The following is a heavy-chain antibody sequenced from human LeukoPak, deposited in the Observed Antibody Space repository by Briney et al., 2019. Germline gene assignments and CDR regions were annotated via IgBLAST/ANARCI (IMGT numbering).Heavy chain of an antibody. CDR2: INHSGNT. V-gene: IGHV4-34*01. CDR3: ARGCARVVPAAMPAARDYGMDV. Sequence: SETLSLTCAVYGRSFSGYYWSWIRQPPGKGLEWIGEINHSGNTNYNPSLKSRVTISVDTSKNQFSLKLSSVTAADTAVYYCARGCARVVPAAMPAARDYGMDVWGKGTTVTVSS. D-gene: IGHD2-2*01. CDR1: GRSFSGYY. J-gene: IGHJ6*04.